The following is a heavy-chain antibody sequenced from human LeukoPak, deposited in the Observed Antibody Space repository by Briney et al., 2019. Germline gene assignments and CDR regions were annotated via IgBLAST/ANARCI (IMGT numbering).Heavy chain of an antibody. CDR3: ARGHYYDSSGYYLNWFDP. D-gene: IGHD3-22*01. CDR2: IDYSAYT. Sequence: SETLSLTCTVSGGSISSYYWSWIRQPPGKGMEWIGEIDYSAYTNYSPSLKSRVTISVDTSNNQFSLRMNSVTAADTAIYYCARGHYYDSSGYYLNWFDPWSRGTLVTVSS. CDR1: GGSISSYY. J-gene: IGHJ5*02. V-gene: IGHV4-34*01.